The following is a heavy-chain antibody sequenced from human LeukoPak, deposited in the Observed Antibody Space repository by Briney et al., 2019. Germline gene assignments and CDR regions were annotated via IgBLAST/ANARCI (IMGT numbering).Heavy chain of an antibody. D-gene: IGHD3-22*01. Sequence: PGGSLRLSCAASGFTVSNNYMSWVRQAPGKGLEWVSLIYSHGGTNYADSVKGRFTISRDNSKNTLYLQMNSLRVEDTAVYYCARDGIDSSSGISYYYYMAVWGKGTTVTISS. CDR1: GFTVSNNY. CDR2: IYSHGGT. CDR3: ARDGIDSSSGISYYYYMAV. J-gene: IGHJ6*03. V-gene: IGHV3-66*01.